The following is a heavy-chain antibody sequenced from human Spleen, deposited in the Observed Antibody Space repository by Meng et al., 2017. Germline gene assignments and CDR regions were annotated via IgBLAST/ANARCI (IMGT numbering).Heavy chain of an antibody. V-gene: IGHV1-69*05. CDR2: IIPIFGTA. CDR3: ARESNSMVRGYYGMDV. D-gene: IGHD3-10*01. CDR1: GYTFTSYY. J-gene: IGHJ6*02. Sequence: SVKVSCKASGYTFTSYYMHWVRQAPGQGLEWMGGIIPIFGTANYAQKFQGRVTITTDESTSTAYMELSSLRSEDTAVYYCARESNSMVRGYYGMDVWGQGTTVTVSS.